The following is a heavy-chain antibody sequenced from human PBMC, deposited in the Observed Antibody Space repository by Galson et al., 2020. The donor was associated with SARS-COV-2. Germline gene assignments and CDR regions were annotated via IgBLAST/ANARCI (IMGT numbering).Heavy chain of an antibody. J-gene: IGHJ4*02. CDR1: GFTFSSYA. V-gene: IGHV3-23*01. CDR2: ISGSGGST. D-gene: IGHD3-16*02. CDR3: AKDHGIMITFGGVIVSRLPDY. Sequence: GGSLRLSCAASGFTFSSYAMSWVRQAPGKGLEWVSAISGSGGSTYYADSVKGRFTISRDNSKNTLYLQMNSLRAEDTAVYYCAKDHGIMITFGGVIVSRLPDYWGQGTLVTVSS.